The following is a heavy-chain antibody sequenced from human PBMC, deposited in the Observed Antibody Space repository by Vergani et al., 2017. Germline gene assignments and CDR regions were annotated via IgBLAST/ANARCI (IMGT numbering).Heavy chain of an antibody. CDR1: GFTFNHYA. D-gene: IGHD5-12*01. Sequence: EVQLLESGGDLVQPAGSLRLSCAASGFTFNHYAMNWVRQAPGKGLEWVSGISGSGGSTYYAGSVKGRFTISRDSSKNTLYLQMNSLSAGDTAVYYCAKAKPRNSGYDYLYYYHAMDVWGQGTTVTVSS. CDR3: AKAKPRNSGYDYLYYYHAMDV. V-gene: IGHV3-23*01. J-gene: IGHJ6*02. CDR2: ISGSGGST.